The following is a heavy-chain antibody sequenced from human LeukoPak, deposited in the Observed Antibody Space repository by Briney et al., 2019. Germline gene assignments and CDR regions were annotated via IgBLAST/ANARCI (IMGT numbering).Heavy chain of an antibody. Sequence: ASVKVSCKASGYTFSNFGISWVRQAPGQGLEWMGWISGNNDNPNYGQRFQGRFTVTTDSSTSTAYMELRNLRSDDTAVYYCARDGASTDDYWGQGTLVTVSS. CDR2: ISGNNDNP. CDR3: ARDGASTDDY. V-gene: IGHV1-18*01. CDR1: GYTFSNFG. D-gene: IGHD2-2*01. J-gene: IGHJ4*02.